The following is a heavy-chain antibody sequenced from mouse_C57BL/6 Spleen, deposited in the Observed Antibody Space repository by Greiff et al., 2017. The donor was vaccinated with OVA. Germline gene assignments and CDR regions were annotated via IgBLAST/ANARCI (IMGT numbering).Heavy chain of an antibody. J-gene: IGHJ2*01. CDR2: INPNNGGT. Sequence: VQLQQSGPELVKPGASVKISCKASGYTFTDYYMNWVKQSHGKSLEWIGDINPNNGGTSYNQKFKGKATLTVDKSSSTAYMELRSLTSEDSAVYYCARGDYYGSLGYWGQGTTLTVSS. V-gene: IGHV1-26*01. CDR3: ARGDYYGSLGY. CDR1: GYTFTDYY. D-gene: IGHD1-1*01.